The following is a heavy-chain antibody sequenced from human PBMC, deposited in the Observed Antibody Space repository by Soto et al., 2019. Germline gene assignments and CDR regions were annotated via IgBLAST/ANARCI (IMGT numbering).Heavy chain of an antibody. D-gene: IGHD3-22*01. Sequence: TGGSLRLSCAASEFTFSTFAMSWVRQAPGKGLEWVSGINGGGSSTYYADSVKGRFTISRDNAKNSLYLQMNSLRAEDTAVYYCARDEGTMIPHYYYGMDVWGQGTTVTVSS. V-gene: IGHV3-23*01. CDR3: ARDEGTMIPHYYYGMDV. CDR2: INGGGSST. J-gene: IGHJ6*02. CDR1: EFTFSTFA.